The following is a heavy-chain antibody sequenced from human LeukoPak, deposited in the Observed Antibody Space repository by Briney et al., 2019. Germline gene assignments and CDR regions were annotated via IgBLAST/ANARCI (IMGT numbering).Heavy chain of an antibody. CDR3: ARDYGGATSYYYYYMDV. CDR1: GGSISSSSYY. Sequence: PSETLSLTCTVSGGSISSSSYYWGWIRQPPGKGLEWIGSIYYSGGTYYNPSLKSRVTISVDTSKNQFSLKLNSVTAADTAVYYCARDYGGATSYYYYYMDVWGKGTRSPSP. J-gene: IGHJ6*03. V-gene: IGHV4-39*07. D-gene: IGHD4/OR15-4a*01. CDR2: IYYSGGT.